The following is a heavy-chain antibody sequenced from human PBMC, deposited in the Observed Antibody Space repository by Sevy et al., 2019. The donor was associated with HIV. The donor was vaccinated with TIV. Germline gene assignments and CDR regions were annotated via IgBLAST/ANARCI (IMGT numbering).Heavy chain of an antibody. CDR3: ARGEGYGSYNTGWDV. CDR2: TRNKANSYST. D-gene: IGHD1-26*01. V-gene: IGHV3-72*01. Sequence: GGSLRLSCAASGFTFSDHYMDWVRQAPGKGLEWVGRTRNKANSYSTEYAASVKGRFTISRDDSRISLYLQMNSLKTEDTAVYYCARGEGYGSYNTGWDVWGQGTTVTVSS. CDR1: GFTFSDHY. J-gene: IGHJ6*02.